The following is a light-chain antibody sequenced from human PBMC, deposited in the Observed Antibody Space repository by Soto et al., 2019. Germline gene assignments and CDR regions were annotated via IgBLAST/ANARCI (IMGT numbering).Light chain of an antibody. CDR1: QPINNNY. J-gene: IGKJ4*01. CDR3: QQYYSAPLS. Sequence: IVMTQSPRTLSLSPGERATLSCRASQPINNNYVAWYQQKPGQAPSLLIYGASDRATGVPDRFSGSGSGTDFTLTISRLEPEDVAVYYCQQYYSAPLSFGGGTRVEIK. CDR2: GAS. V-gene: IGKV3-20*01.